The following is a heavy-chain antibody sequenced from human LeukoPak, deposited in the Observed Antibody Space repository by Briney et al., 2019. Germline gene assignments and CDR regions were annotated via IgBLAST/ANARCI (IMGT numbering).Heavy chain of an antibody. CDR1: GGSISSYY. Sequence: PSETLSLTCTVSGGSISSYYWSWIRQPPGKGLEWIGYIRYSGSTSYNPSLKSRVTISVDTSKNQFSLKLTSVTAADTAVYCCAREGYSSGWNDYWGQGTLVTVSS. J-gene: IGHJ4*02. V-gene: IGHV4-59*01. CDR2: IRYSGST. CDR3: AREGYSSGWNDY. D-gene: IGHD6-19*01.